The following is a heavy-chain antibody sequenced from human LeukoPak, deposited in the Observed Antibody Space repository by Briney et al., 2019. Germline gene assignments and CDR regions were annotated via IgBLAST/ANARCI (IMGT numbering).Heavy chain of an antibody. CDR2: INYSGST. Sequence: SETLSLTCTVSGDSISNYYWSWIRQSPGKGLEWIGYINYSGSTNYNPSLKSRVTISVDTSKNQFSLKLSSVTAADTAVYYCARETCSGGSCFQFDFWGQGTLATVSS. CDR1: GDSISNYY. J-gene: IGHJ4*02. CDR3: ARETCSGGSCFQFDF. D-gene: IGHD2-15*01. V-gene: IGHV4-59*01.